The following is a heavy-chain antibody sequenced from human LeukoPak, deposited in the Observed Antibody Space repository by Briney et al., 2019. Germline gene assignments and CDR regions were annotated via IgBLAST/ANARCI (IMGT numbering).Heavy chain of an antibody. J-gene: IGHJ6*02. V-gene: IGHV3-48*02. CDR2: ISSSSSTI. CDR1: GFTFSSYS. CDR3: ARDDPYGMDV. Sequence: GGSLRLSCAASGFTFSSYSMNWVRQAPGKGLEWVSYISSSSSTIYYADSVKGRFTISRDNAKNSLYLQMNNLRDEDTAVYYCARDDPYGMDVWGQGTTVTVSS.